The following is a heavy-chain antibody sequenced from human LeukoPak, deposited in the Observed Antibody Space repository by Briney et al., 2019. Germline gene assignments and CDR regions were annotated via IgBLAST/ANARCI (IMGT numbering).Heavy chain of an antibody. CDR2: IIPILGIA. CDR1: GGTFSSYA. CDR3: ARDIVVVPVSSWFDP. D-gene: IGHD2-2*01. Sequence: ASVKVSCKASGGTFSSYAISWVRQAPGQGLEWMGRIIPILGIANYAQKFQGRVTITADKSTSTAYMELSSLRSDDTAVYYCARDIVVVPVSSWFDPWGQGTLVTVSS. J-gene: IGHJ5*02. V-gene: IGHV1-69*04.